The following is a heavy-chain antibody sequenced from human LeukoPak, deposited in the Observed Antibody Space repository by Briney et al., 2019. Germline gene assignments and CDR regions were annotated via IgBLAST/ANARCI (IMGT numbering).Heavy chain of an antibody. Sequence: GGSLRLSCTASGFTFKDYWMSWVRQAPGKGPEWVANINKEGNEEHFVDSVKGRFTVSRDNAKNSLFLQMNSLRVEDTAVYYCATYKNWVAGDVWGQGTTVSVSS. CDR1: GFTFKDYW. CDR2: INKEGNEE. J-gene: IGHJ6*02. V-gene: IGHV3-7*01. CDR3: ATYKNWVAGDV. D-gene: IGHD7-27*01.